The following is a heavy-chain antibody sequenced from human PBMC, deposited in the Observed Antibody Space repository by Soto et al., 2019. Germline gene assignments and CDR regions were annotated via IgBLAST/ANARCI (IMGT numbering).Heavy chain of an antibody. D-gene: IGHD3-10*01. Sequence: QMVQSGAEVRKPGSSVKVSCTASGDTFSRSTLSWVRQAPGQGLEWMGRTIPILSMSDYAQKFQGRVSITADKSTSTVYMVLSRLRSEDTAVYCCATNYGSGSAHFDNWGQGTLVTVSS. J-gene: IGHJ4*02. CDR1: GDTFSRST. CDR2: TIPILSMS. CDR3: ATNYGSGSAHFDN. V-gene: IGHV1-69*02.